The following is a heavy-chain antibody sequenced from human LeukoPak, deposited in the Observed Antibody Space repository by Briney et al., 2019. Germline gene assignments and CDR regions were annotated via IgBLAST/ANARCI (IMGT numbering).Heavy chain of an antibody. CDR3: ARGRIVYYYGMDV. J-gene: IGHJ6*02. CDR1: GGSISSSSYY. CDR2: IYYSGST. V-gene: IGHV4-39*07. D-gene: IGHD3-22*01. Sequence: PSETLSLTCTVSGGSISSSSYYWGWIRQPPGKGPEWIGSIYYSGSTYYNPSLKSRVTISVGTSKNQFSLKLGSVTAADTAVYYCARGRIVYYYGMDVWGQGTTVTVSS.